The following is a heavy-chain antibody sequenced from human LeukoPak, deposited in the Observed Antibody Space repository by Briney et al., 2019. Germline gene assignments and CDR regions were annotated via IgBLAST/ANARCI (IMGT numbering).Heavy chain of an antibody. CDR2: INPNSGGT. J-gene: IGHJ4*02. D-gene: IGHD3-16*02. Sequence: ASVKVSCKASDYTFTRYGISWVRQAPGQGLEWMGWINPNSGGTKYAQKLLGRVTVTRDTSISTAYMQLSRLRSDDTVVYYCARGEGVNYRYSGFGYFNAVDYWGQGTLVTVSS. CDR1: DYTFTRYG. V-gene: IGHV1-2*02. CDR3: ARGEGVNYRYSGFGYFNAVDY.